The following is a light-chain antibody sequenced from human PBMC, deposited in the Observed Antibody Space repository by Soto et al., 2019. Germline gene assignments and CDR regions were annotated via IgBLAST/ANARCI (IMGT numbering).Light chain of an antibody. CDR3: CSYTTSSTWV. CDR1: SSDVGAYDY. CDR2: EVS. V-gene: IGLV2-14*01. Sequence: QSVLTQSASVSGSPGQSITISCTGTSSDVGAYDYVSWYQHLPGKAPKLIIFEVSHRPSGVSNLFAGSKSGNTASLTISALHAEEECDYYCCSYTTSSTWVFGGGTKLTVL. J-gene: IGLJ3*02.